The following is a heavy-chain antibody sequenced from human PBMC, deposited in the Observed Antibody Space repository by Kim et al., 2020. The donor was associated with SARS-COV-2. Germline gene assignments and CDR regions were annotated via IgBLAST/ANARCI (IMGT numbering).Heavy chain of an antibody. J-gene: IGHJ6*02. CDR3: ARGLYSGYDRLGGYYYYYGMDV. CDR1: GGTFSSYA. Sequence: SVKVSCKASGGTFSSYAISWVRQAPGQGLEWMGGIIPIFGTANYAQKFQGRVTITADESTSTAYMELSSLRSEDTAVYYCARGLYSGYDRLGGYYYYYGMDVWGQGTTVTVSS. V-gene: IGHV1-69*13. D-gene: IGHD5-12*01. CDR2: IIPIFGTA.